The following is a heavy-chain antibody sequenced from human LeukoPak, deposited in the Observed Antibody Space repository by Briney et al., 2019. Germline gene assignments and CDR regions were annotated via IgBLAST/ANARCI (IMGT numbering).Heavy chain of an antibody. J-gene: IGHJ4*02. V-gene: IGHV3-23*01. D-gene: IGHD1-1*01. CDR1: GFTFSSYA. CDR3: AKPPRYNYAGY. CDR2: ISGSGGSA. Sequence: PGGSLRLSCAASGFTFSSYAMSWVRQALGKGLERVSAISGSGGSAYYADSVKGRFTISRDNSKNTLYLQMNSLRAEDTAVYYCAKPPRYNYAGYWGQGTLVTVSS.